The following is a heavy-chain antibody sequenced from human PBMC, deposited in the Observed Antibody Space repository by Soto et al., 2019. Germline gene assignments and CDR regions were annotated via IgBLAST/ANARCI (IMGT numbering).Heavy chain of an antibody. CDR3: AKLLVTQMPYYYYGLDV. D-gene: IGHD2-21*02. Sequence: GGSLRLSCGVSGFTFSNYAMSWVRQAPGKGLEWVSAINIGGDTTYYADSVKGRFTMSRDNSKNTLYLQMNSLRAEDTAVYYCAKLLVTQMPYYYYGLDVWGQGTTVTVSS. CDR2: INIGGDTT. CDR1: GFTFSNYA. J-gene: IGHJ6*02. V-gene: IGHV3-23*01.